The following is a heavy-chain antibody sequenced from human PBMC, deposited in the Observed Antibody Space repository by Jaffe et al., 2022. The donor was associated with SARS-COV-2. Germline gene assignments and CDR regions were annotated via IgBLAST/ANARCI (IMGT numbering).Heavy chain of an antibody. J-gene: IGHJ5*02. Sequence: EVQLVESGGGLVQPGGSLRLSCAASGFTFSSYWMSWVRQAPGKGLEWVANIKQDGSEKYYVDSMKGRFTISRDNAKNSLYLQMNSLGAEDTAVYYCARVLGYGWFDPWGQGTLVTVSS. CDR3: ARVLGYGWFDP. V-gene: IGHV3-7*03. CDR1: GFTFSSYW. D-gene: IGHD6-13*01. CDR2: IKQDGSEK.